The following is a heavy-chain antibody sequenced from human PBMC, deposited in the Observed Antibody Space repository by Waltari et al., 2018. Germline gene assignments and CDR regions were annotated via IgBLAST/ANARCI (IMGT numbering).Heavy chain of an antibody. CDR1: GFTFSSYA. V-gene: IGHV3-23*01. D-gene: IGHD6-6*01. J-gene: IGHJ3*02. CDR2: ISGSGGST. Sequence: EVQLLESGGGLVQPGGSLRLSCAASGFTFSSYAMGWVRPAPGKGLEWVSAISGSGGSTYYADSVKGRFTISRDNSKNTLYLQMNSLRAEDTAVYYCAKIGYSSSFAFDIWGQGTMVTVSS. CDR3: AKIGYSSSFAFDI.